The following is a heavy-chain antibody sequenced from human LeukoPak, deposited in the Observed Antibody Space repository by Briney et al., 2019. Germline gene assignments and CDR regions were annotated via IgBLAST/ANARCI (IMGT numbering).Heavy chain of an antibody. CDR1: GSRLTEYC. V-gene: IGHV1-24*01. Sequence: ASVKVSCKVSGSRLTEYCMHWVRQSPGQGLEWMGGVSPDHGETLYAQRFQGRVAVTEDRSTDTAYMELSGLTSEDTAVYYCARERTEIVPTEVTTQFYPYYDGLDVWGQGTTVTVSS. CDR3: ARERTEIVPTEVTTQFYPYYDGLDV. CDR2: VSPDHGET. J-gene: IGHJ6*02. D-gene: IGHD1-1*01.